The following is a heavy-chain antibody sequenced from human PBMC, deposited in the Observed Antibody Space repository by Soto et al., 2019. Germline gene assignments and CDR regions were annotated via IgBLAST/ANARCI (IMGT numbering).Heavy chain of an antibody. Sequence: ASVKVSCKASGYTFTSYAMHWVRQAPGQRLEWMGWINAGNGNTKYSQKFQGRVTITRDTSASTAYMELSSLRSEDTAVYYCARGATTVVTPADYWGQGTLVTVSS. D-gene: IGHD4-17*01. J-gene: IGHJ4*02. V-gene: IGHV1-3*01. CDR3: ARGATTVVTPADY. CDR1: GYTFTSYA. CDR2: INAGNGNT.